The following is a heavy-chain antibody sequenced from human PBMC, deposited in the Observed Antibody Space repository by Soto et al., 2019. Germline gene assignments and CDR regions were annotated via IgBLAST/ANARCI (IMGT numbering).Heavy chain of an antibody. CDR3: ASLRYGDYVTI. CDR1: GFTFSDYY. V-gene: IGHV3-11*06. CDR2: ISSSSSYT. J-gene: IGHJ3*02. D-gene: IGHD4-17*01. Sequence: PGGSLRLSCAATGFTFSDYYMSWIRQAPGKGLEWVSYISSSSSYTNYADSVKGRFTISRDNAKNSLYLQMNSLRAEDTAVYYCASLRYGDYVTIWGQGTMVTVSS.